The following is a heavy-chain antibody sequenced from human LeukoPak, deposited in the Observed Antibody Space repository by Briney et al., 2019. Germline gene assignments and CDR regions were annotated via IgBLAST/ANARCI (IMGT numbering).Heavy chain of an antibody. V-gene: IGHV4-34*01. J-gene: IGHJ4*02. D-gene: IGHD5-18*01. CDR1: GGSFSGYY. CDR3: ASYTAGGGGLDY. CDR2: INHSGST. Sequence: SETLSLTCAVYGGSFSGYYWSWIRQPPGKGLEWIGEINHSGSTNYNPSLKSRVTISVDTSKNQFSLKLSSVTAADTAVYYCASYTAGGGGLDYWGQGTLVTVSS.